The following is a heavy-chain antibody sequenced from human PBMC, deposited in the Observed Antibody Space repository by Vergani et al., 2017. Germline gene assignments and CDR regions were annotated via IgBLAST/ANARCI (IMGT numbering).Heavy chain of an antibody. J-gene: IGHJ3*02. CDR1: GYSFTSYW. V-gene: IGHV5-51*03. D-gene: IGHD6-19*01. CDR2: IYPGDSDT. CDR3: AATYYYSSGSLRAFDI. Sequence: EVQLVQSGAEVKKPGESLKISCKGSGYSFTSYWIGWVRQMPGKGLEWMGIIYPGDSDTRYSPSFQGQVTISADKSISTAYLQWSSLKASDTAMYYCAATYYYSSGSLRAFDIWGQGTMVTVSS.